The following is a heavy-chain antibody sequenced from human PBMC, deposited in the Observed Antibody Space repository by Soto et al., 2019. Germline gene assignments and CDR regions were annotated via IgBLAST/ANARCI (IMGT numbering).Heavy chain of an antibody. CDR2: IYSGGSA. D-gene: IGHD5-12*01. Sequence: PGGSLRLSCAASGFDVSTKYMNWVRQAPGKGLEWVSVIYSGGSAYYADSVKGRFPISRDNYKNTLYLQMDSLRAEDTAVYYCACDYDGLYSFDFWGQGTLVTVSS. CDR1: GFDVSTKY. V-gene: IGHV3-53*01. J-gene: IGHJ4*02. CDR3: ACDYDGLYSFDF.